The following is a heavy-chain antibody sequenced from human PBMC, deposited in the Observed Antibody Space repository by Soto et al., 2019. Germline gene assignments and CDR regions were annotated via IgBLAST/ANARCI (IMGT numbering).Heavy chain of an antibody. V-gene: IGHV4-30-4*01. CDR1: GGSISSDDFY. CDR3: ARGPTVTTDY. D-gene: IGHD4-17*01. Sequence: QVQLQESGPGLVKPSQTLSLTCSVSGGSISSDDFYWSWIRQPPGKGLEWIGYIFYSGSTYYNPSLKSRVTISVDTSKNQFSLRLTSVTAADTAVYYCARGPTVTTDYWGQGTLVTVSS. CDR2: IFYSGST. J-gene: IGHJ4*02.